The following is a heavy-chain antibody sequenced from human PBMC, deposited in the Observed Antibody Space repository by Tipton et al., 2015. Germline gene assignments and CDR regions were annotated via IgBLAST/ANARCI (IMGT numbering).Heavy chain of an antibody. CDR2: IYGGGTT. Sequence: SLRLSCAASGFTVSSNYMNWVRQAPGKGLEWVSVIYGGGTTYYADSVKGRFRISRDNSKNSFYLQMNSLRAEDTAVYYCGGVLLGYGGQGNLVTVSS. CDR1: GFTVSSNY. CDR3: GGVLLGY. J-gene: IGHJ4*02. V-gene: IGHV3-53*01. D-gene: IGHD1-1*01.